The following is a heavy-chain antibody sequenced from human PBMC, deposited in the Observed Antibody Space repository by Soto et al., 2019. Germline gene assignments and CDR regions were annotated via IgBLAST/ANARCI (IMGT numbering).Heavy chain of an antibody. J-gene: IGHJ3*02. CDR1: GFTFSSYG. CDR2: ITSGGSTI. D-gene: IGHD2-15*01. CDR3: ARDSHCSGGSCYSVFSAFDI. Sequence: GGSLRLSCAASGFTFSSYGMDWVRQAPGKGLEWVSVITSGGSTIYYADSVKGRFTISRDNAKNSLYLQMNSLRAEDTAVYYCARDSHCSGGSCYSVFSAFDIWGQGTMVTVSS. V-gene: IGHV3-48*04.